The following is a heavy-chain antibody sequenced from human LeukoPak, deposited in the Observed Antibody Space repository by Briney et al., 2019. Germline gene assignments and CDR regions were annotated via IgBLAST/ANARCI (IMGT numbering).Heavy chain of an antibody. CDR3: ARDKLYDYYMDV. V-gene: IGHV3-30*03. J-gene: IGHJ6*03. CDR2: TSYDGSNK. Sequence: GGSLRLSCAASGFTFSNYWMHWVRQAPGKRLEWVAVTSYDGSNKYYADSVKGRFSISRDNSKNTLFLQMKSPRDEDTGMYYCARDKLYDYYMDVWGKGITVTVSS. CDR1: GFTFSNYW.